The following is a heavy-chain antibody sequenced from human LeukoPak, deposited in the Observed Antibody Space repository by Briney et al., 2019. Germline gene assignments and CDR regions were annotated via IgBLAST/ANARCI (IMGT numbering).Heavy chain of an antibody. Sequence: SETLSLTCTVSGGSISSYYWSWIRQPPGKGLEWIGYIYYSGSTNYNPSLKSRVTISVDTSKNQFSLKLSSVTAADTAVYYCARAGNYYGSGCYSPSNNWFDPWGQGTLVTVSS. CDR2: IYYSGST. CDR1: GGSISSYY. V-gene: IGHV4-59*01. J-gene: IGHJ5*02. D-gene: IGHD3-10*01. CDR3: ARAGNYYGSGCYSPSNNWFDP.